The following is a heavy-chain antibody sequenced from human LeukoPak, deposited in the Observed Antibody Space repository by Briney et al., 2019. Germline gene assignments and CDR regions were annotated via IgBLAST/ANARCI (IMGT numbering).Heavy chain of an antibody. V-gene: IGHV1-18*01. CDR3: ARDRVTYDYVWGSYRFGYFDY. CDR2: ISAYNGNT. J-gene: IGHJ4*02. D-gene: IGHD3-16*02. CDR1: GYTFTSYG. Sequence: ASVKVSCKASGYTFTSYGISWVRQAPGQGLEWMGWISAYNGNTNYAQKLQGRVTMITDTSTSTAYMELRSLRSDDTAVYYCARDRVTYDYVWGSYRFGYFDYWGQGTLVTVSS.